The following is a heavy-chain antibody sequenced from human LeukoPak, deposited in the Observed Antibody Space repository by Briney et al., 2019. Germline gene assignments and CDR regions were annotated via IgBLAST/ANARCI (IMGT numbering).Heavy chain of an antibody. Sequence: PSETLSLTCTVSGGSISSYYWSWIRQPPGKGLEWIGYIYYSGSTNYNPSLKSRVTISVDTSKNQFSLKLSSVTAADTAVYYCARADGEELWLDYWGQGTLVTVSS. CDR1: GGSISSYY. CDR2: IYYSGST. V-gene: IGHV4-59*01. CDR3: ARADGEELWLDY. J-gene: IGHJ4*02. D-gene: IGHD5-18*01.